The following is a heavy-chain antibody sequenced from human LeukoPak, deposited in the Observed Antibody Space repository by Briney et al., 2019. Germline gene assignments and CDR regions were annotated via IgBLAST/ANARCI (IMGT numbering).Heavy chain of an antibody. CDR1: GGSISSSSYY. V-gene: IGHV4-39*07. CDR2: IYYSGST. D-gene: IGHD3-10*01. CDR3: ARREGGVIIN. J-gene: IGHJ4*02. Sequence: PSETLSLTCTVSGGSISSSSYYWGWIRQPPGKGLEWIGSIYYSGSTYYNPSLKSRVTISVDTSKNQFSLKLSSVTAADTAVYYCARREGGVIINWGQGTLVTVSS.